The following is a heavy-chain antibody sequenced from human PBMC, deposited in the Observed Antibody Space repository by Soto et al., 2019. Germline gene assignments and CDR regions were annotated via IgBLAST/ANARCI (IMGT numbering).Heavy chain of an antibody. J-gene: IGHJ5*02. CDR1: GFIFADFW. CDR3: AKRGYTPYDRTSFDWLDP. CDR2: IHPGDSDT. D-gene: IGHD3-3*01. Sequence: PGESLKISCKGSGFIFADFWIGWVRQMPGKGLEWVGIIHPGDSDTRYSPSLQGQVTIPADKSVSTIYLQWNSLKASDTAMYYSAKRGYTPYDRTSFDWLDPWGQGTLVTVSS. V-gene: IGHV5-51*01.